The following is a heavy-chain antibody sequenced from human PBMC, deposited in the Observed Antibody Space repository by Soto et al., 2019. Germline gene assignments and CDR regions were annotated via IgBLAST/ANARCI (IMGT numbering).Heavy chain of an antibody. V-gene: IGHV1-69*01. CDR3: ASFDGTLGGGGRSSPYEMDV. Sequence: QVLLVQSVPEVKKPGSSVKVSCTASGGTFNNYAINWVRQAPGKGLEWMGGIIPTFGTGNHAQKFQGRVTITADESTTTAYIELNSLRSEDTAIYYCASFDGTLGGGGRSSPYEMDVWGQGTTVIVSS. J-gene: IGHJ6*02. D-gene: IGHD3-16*01. CDR2: IIPTFGTG. CDR1: GGTFNNYA.